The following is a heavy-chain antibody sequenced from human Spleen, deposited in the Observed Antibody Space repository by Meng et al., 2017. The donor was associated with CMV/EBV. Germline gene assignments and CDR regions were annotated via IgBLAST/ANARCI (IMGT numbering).Heavy chain of an antibody. Sequence: GGSLRLSCAASGFTFSSYWMSWVRQAPGKGLEWVANIKQDGSEKYYVDSVKGRFTISRDNAKNSLYLQMNSLRAEDTAVYYCARDARYCSGGSCYSDWFDPWGQGTLVTVSS. CDR2: IKQDGSEK. CDR3: ARDARYCSGGSCYSDWFDP. CDR1: GFTFSSYW. D-gene: IGHD2-15*01. J-gene: IGHJ5*02. V-gene: IGHV3-7*01.